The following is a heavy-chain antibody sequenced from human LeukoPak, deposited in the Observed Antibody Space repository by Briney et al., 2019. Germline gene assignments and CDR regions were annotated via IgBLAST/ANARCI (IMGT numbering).Heavy chain of an antibody. CDR3: ASHLYRYYYMDV. V-gene: IGHV4-39*01. CDR1: GGSISSSSYY. J-gene: IGHJ6*03. Sequence: SETLSLTCTVSGGSISSSSYYWGWSRQPPGKGLEWIGSIYYSGSTYYNPSLKSRVTISVDTSKNQFSLKLSSVTAADTAVYYCASHLYRYYYMDVWGKGTTVTVSS. D-gene: IGHD1-26*01. CDR2: IYYSGST.